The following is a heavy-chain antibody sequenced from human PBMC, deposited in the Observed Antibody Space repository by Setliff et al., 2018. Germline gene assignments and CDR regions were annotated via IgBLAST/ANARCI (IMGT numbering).Heavy chain of an antibody. J-gene: IGHJ5*02. Sequence: SETLSLTCTVSGGSISSHYWSWIRQPPGKGLEWIGSIYYSGSTNYNPSLKSRVTISVDTSKNLFSLKLSSVTAADTAVYYCAREVNIQNIVVVPAATFDPWGQGTLVTVSS. CDR2: IYYSGST. D-gene: IGHD2-2*01. V-gene: IGHV4-59*11. CDR3: AREVNIQNIVVVPAATFDP. CDR1: GGSISSHY.